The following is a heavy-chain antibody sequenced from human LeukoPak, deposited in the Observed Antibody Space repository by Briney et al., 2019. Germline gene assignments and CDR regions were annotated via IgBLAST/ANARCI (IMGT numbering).Heavy chain of an antibody. CDR3: ARGIAVAGTFHCYYYYGMDV. Sequence: GGSLRLSCAASGFTFSSYGMHWVRQAPGKGLEWVAVIWYDGSNKYYADSVKGRFTISRDNSKNTLYLQMNSLRAEDTAVYYCARGIAVAGTFHCYYYYGMDVWGQGTTVTVSS. CDR1: GFTFSSYG. J-gene: IGHJ6*02. D-gene: IGHD6-19*01. V-gene: IGHV3-33*01. CDR2: IWYDGSNK.